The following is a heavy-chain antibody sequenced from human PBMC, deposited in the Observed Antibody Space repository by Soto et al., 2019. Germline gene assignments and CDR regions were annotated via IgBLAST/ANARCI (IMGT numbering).Heavy chain of an antibody. D-gene: IGHD4-17*01. J-gene: IGHJ4*02. V-gene: IGHV3-30*18. CDR2: ISYDGSNK. Sequence: QVQLVESGGGVVQPGRSLRLSCAASGFTFSSYGMHWVRQAPGKGLEWVAVISYDGSNKYYADSVKGRFTISRDNSKNTLYLQMNSLRAEDTAVYYCAKDGGTTAGEGGFDYWGQGTLVTVSS. CDR3: AKDGGTTAGEGGFDY. CDR1: GFTFSSYG.